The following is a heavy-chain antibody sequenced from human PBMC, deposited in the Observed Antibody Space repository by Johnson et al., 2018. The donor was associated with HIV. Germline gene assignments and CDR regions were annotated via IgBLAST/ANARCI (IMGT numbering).Heavy chain of an antibody. CDR3: AKDSERGYSYGWCGFDI. V-gene: IGHV3-30*02. CDR1: GFTFSSYG. CDR2: IRYDGSNK. D-gene: IGHD5-18*01. J-gene: IGHJ3*02. Sequence: HVQLVESGGGVVQPGGSLRLSCAASGFTFSSYGMHWVRQAPGKGLEWVAIIRYDGSNKYYADSVKGRFTISRDDSKSTLNLQMNSLRAEDTAVYYCAKDSERGYSYGWCGFDIWGQGTMVTVSS.